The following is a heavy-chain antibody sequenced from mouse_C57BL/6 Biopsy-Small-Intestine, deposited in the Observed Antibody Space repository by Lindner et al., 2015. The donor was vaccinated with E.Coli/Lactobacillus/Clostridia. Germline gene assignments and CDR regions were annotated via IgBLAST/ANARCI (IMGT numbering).Heavy chain of an antibody. CDR3: ATYGNFAY. V-gene: IGHV1-54*01. D-gene: IGHD2-1*01. J-gene: IGHJ3*01. CDR1: GYAFNNFL. CDR2: INPGSGGT. Sequence: VQLQESGAELVRPGTSVKVSCKASGYAFNNFLIEWVKQRPGQGLEWIGVINPGSGGTDLNEKFKARATLTADKSSSTAYMQLSSLTSEDSAVYFCATYGNFAYWGQGTLVTVSA.